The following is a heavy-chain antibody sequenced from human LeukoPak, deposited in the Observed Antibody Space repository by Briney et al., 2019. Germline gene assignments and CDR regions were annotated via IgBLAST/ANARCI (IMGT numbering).Heavy chain of an antibody. D-gene: IGHD3-22*01. CDR2: IYYSGST. V-gene: IGHV4-59*01. CDR3: ARTILEYYYDSNGRYYFDY. Sequence: PSETLSLTCTVSGGSLSSFYWSWIRQPPGKGLEWIGYIYYSGSTNYNPSLESRVTISVDTSKNQSSLKLSSVTAADTAVYYCARTILEYYYDSNGRYYFDYWGQGTLVTVSS. CDR1: GGSLSSFY. J-gene: IGHJ4*02.